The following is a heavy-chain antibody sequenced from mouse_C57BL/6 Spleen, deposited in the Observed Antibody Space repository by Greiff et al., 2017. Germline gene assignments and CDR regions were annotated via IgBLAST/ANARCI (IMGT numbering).Heavy chain of an antibody. CDR3: ARSDYGSSFAY. Sequence: QVQLQQPGAELVMPGASVKLSCKASGYTLTSYWMHWVKQRPGQGLEWIGEIDPSDSYTNYNQKFKGKSTLTVDKSSSTAYMQLSSLTSEDSAVYYCARSDYGSSFAYWGQGTLVTVSA. D-gene: IGHD1-1*01. J-gene: IGHJ3*01. V-gene: IGHV1-69*01. CDR2: IDPSDSYT. CDR1: GYTLTSYW.